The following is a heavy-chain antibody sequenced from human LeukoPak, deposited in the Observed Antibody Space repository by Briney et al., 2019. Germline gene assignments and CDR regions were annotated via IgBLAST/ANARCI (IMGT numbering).Heavy chain of an antibody. J-gene: IGHJ6*03. D-gene: IGHD3-22*01. CDR3: ARTAYSGYPYYYYYMDV. V-gene: IGHV3-53*01. Sequence: GGSLRLSCAAFGFTVSSNYMSWVRQAPGKGLEWVSVIYSGGSTYYADSVKGRFTISRDNSKNTLYLQMNSLRAEDTAVYYCARTAYSGYPYYYYYMDVWGKGTTVTVSS. CDR1: GFTVSSNY. CDR2: IYSGGST.